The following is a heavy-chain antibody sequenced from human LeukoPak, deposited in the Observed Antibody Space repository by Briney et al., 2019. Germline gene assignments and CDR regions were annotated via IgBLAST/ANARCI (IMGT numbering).Heavy chain of an antibody. Sequence: GGSLRLSCAASGFTFSDYSMNWVRQAPGKGLEWVASISSSSPYIYYTDSVKGRFTISRDNAKNSLYLQMNSLRAEDTAVYYCARLYSRVGPFDYWGQGTLVAVSS. D-gene: IGHD5-18*01. J-gene: IGHJ4*02. CDR2: ISSSSPYI. CDR3: ARLYSRVGPFDY. CDR1: GFTFSDYS. V-gene: IGHV3-21*01.